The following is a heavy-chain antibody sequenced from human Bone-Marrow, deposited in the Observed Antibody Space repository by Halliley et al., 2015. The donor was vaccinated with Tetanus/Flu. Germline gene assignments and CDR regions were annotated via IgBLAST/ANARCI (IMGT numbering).Heavy chain of an antibody. CDR2: IYWDDDK. D-gene: IGHD1-1*01. V-gene: IGHV2-5*02. CDR3: AHRPWVAGTGDHYFDY. J-gene: IGHJ4*02. Sequence: LALIYWDDDKRYSPSLKSRLTITKDSSKNQVVLTMTKMDPVDTATYYCAHRPWVAGTGDHYFDYWGQGTLVTVSS.